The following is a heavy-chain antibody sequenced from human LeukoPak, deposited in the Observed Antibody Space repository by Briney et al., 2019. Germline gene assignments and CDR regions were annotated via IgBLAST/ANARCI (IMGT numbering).Heavy chain of an antibody. D-gene: IGHD6-19*01. CDR2: ISSGSSPI. Sequence: GGSLRLSCAASGFAFSSYSMNWVRQAPGKGLEWISYISSGSSPIYYADSVKGRFTISRDNAKNSLFLQMNSLRAEDTAVYYCARVRRTVAGTLDDAFDIWGQGTMVTVSS. J-gene: IGHJ3*02. CDR1: GFAFSSYS. V-gene: IGHV3-48*01. CDR3: ARVRRTVAGTLDDAFDI.